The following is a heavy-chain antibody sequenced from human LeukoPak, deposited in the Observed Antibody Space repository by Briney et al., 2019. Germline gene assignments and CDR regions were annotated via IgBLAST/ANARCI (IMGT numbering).Heavy chain of an antibody. V-gene: IGHV4-38-2*02. J-gene: IGHJ1*01. D-gene: IGHD2-15*01. CDR3: ARKPQGYCSGGSCYRDPRGSAEYFQH. Sequence: SETLSLTCTVSGYSISSGYYWGWIRQPPGKGLEWIGSIYHSGSTYYNPSLKSRVTISVDTSKNQFSLKLSSVTAADTAVYYCARKPQGYCSGGSCYRDPRGSAEYFQHWGQGTLVTVSS. CDR1: GYSISSGYY. CDR2: IYHSGST.